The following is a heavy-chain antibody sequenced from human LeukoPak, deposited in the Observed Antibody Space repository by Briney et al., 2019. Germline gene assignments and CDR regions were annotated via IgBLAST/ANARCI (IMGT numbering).Heavy chain of an antibody. CDR3: TRGVLPARFDS. V-gene: IGHV1-2*02. CDR2: INPNNGGT. J-gene: IGHJ5*01. D-gene: IGHD2-2*01. CDR1: GYTFTGFW. Sequence: ASVKVSCKASGYTFTGFWIHWVRQAPGQGFEWMGWINPNNGGTNYAQKFQGRVTMTRDTSTSTVYMELSRLISDDTAVYYFTRGVLPARFDSWGQGTLVTVTS.